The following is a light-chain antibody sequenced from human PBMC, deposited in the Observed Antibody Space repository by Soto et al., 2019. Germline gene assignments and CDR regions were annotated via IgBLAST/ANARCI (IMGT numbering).Light chain of an antibody. CDR2: DAS. J-gene: IGKJ1*01. Sequence: DIQMTQSPSTLSATAGDRVTITCRASQSISAWLAWYQQKPGKAPKLLFYDASNLESGVPSRFSGSGSGTEFTHTISNLQPDDFATYYCQQYENYWTFGQGTKVEIK. V-gene: IGKV1-5*01. CDR3: QQYENYWT. CDR1: QSISAW.